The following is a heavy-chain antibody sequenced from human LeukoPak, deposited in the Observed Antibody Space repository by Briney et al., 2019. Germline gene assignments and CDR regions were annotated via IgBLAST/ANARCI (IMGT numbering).Heavy chain of an antibody. D-gene: IGHD3-10*01. V-gene: IGHV1-8*01. CDR2: MNPNSGNT. J-gene: IGHJ4*02. Sequence: GASVKVSCKASGYTFTSYDINWVRQATGQGLEWMGWMNPNSGNTGYAQKFRGRVTMTRNTSISTAYMELSSLRSEDTAVYYCARGGKGAQGLLWFGELLPRRGPTTKFYYFDYWGQGTLVTVSS. CDR3: ARGGKGAQGLLWFGELLPRRGPTTKFYYFDY. CDR1: GYTFTSYD.